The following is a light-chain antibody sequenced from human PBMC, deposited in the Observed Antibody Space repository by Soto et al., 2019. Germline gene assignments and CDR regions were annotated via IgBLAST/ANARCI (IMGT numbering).Light chain of an antibody. J-gene: IGLJ2*01. CDR1: SSDVGSYDY. CDR3: SSYITSSAFVV. CDR2: NVN. V-gene: IGLV2-18*02. Sequence: QSVLIQPPSVSGSPGQSVTISCTGTSSDVGSYDYVSWYQQHPGTVPKPMIYNVNTQPSGVPDRFSGSKSGNTASMTISGLQAEDEADYYCSSYITSSAFVVFGGGTKLTVL.